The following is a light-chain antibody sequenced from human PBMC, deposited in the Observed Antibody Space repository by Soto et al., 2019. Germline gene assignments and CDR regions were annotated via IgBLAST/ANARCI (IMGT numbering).Light chain of an antibody. CDR3: QQYGSSVKT. J-gene: IGKJ1*01. Sequence: EIVMTQSPAALSVSPGEGATLFCRASQNVDISLAWYQQKPGQAHSLLIFGAYTRAPDIQDRFSGSGSGTDFTLTIRRLEPEDFAVYFCQQYGSSVKTVGQGTKVDI. CDR1: QNVDIS. V-gene: IGKV3-20*01. CDR2: GAY.